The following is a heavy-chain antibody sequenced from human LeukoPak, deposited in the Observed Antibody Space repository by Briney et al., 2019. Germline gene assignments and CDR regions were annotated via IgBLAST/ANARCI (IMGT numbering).Heavy chain of an antibody. V-gene: IGHV3-23*01. J-gene: IGHJ5*02. CDR2: ISGSGGST. CDR1: GFTFSSYA. D-gene: IGHD3-10*01. Sequence: GGSLRLSCAASGFTFSSYAMSWVRQAPGKGLEWVSAISGSGGSTYYADSVKGRFTISRDNSKNTLYLQMNSLRAEDTAVYYCAKDGYHGSGRTLNWFDPWGQGTLVTVSS. CDR3: AKDGYHGSGRTLNWFDP.